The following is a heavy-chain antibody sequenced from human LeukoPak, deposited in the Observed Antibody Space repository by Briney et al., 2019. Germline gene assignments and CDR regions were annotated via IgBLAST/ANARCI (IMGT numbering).Heavy chain of an antibody. CDR2: IYPGDSDT. V-gene: IGHV5-51*03. D-gene: IGHD4/OR15-4a*01. CDR3: ARPYGAPHNWFDP. J-gene: IGHJ5*02. Sequence: GESLKLSCKGSGYSFTGYWIGWVRQMPGKGLEWMGIIYPGDSDTRYSPSFQGQVTISADKSISTAYLQWSSLKASDTAMYYCARPYGAPHNWFDPWGQGTLVTVSS. CDR1: GYSFTGYW.